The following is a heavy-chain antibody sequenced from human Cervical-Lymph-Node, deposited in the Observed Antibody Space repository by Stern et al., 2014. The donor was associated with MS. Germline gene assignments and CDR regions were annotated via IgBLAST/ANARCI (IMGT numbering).Heavy chain of an antibody. CDR2: SDPEHGET. Sequence: QVQLVQSGAEVKKPGASVKVSCKVSGYTLSEISMHWVRQAPGKGLEWMGGSDPEHGETRYAQKFQGRVTMAEDRSTDTAYMELSSLRSEDTAVYYCATHRGRVTYYYGMDVWGQGTTVTVSS. J-gene: IGHJ6*02. CDR3: ATHRGRVTYYYGMDV. CDR1: GYTLSEIS. V-gene: IGHV1-24*01. D-gene: IGHD2-21*02.